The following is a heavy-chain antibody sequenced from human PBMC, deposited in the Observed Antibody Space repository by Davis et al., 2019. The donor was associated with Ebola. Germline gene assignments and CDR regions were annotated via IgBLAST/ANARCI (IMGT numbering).Heavy chain of an antibody. CDR3: ARVVGQPVDGMDV. D-gene: IGHD2-21*01. J-gene: IGHJ6*02. CDR1: GGTFSSFA. Sequence: SVKVSCKASGGTFSSFAISWVRQAPGQGLEWMGRIIPILDVSEYAQRLQARLTITADKSTTTAYMELKNLKSEDTAVYYCARVVGQPVDGMDVWGQGTTVTVTS. V-gene: IGHV1-69*04. CDR2: IIPILDVS.